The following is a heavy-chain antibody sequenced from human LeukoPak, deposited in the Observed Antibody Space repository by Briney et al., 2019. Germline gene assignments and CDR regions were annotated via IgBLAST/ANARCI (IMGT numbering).Heavy chain of an antibody. Sequence: GRSLRLSCAASGFTFYDYAMHWVRQAPGKGLEWVSGISWNSGSIGYADSVKGRFTISRDNAKNSLYLQMNSLRAEDTALYYCAKGYCSSTSCYYYYGMDVWGQGTTVTVSS. V-gene: IGHV3-9*01. CDR3: AKGYCSSTSCYYYYGMDV. CDR2: ISWNSGSI. D-gene: IGHD2-2*01. CDR1: GFTFYDYA. J-gene: IGHJ6*02.